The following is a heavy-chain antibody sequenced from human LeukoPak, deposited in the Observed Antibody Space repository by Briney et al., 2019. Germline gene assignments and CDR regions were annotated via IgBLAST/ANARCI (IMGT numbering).Heavy chain of an antibody. Sequence: GPSLRLAWAASGFTFSSYAMSWVRQAPGKGLEWVSAISGSGVSTYYADSVKGRFTISGDYSKNTMYLQMDSLRAEDTAVYYCAKDLYCSSNSCYLFDYWGQGTLVTVSS. CDR2: ISGSGVST. V-gene: IGHV3-23*01. D-gene: IGHD2-2*01. J-gene: IGHJ4*02. CDR1: GFTFSSYA. CDR3: AKDLYCSSNSCYLFDY.